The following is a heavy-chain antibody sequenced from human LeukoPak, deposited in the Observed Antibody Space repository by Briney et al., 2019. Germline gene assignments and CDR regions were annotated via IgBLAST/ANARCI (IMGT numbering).Heavy chain of an antibody. CDR1: GYTLTELS. D-gene: IGHD3-10*01. V-gene: IGHV1-24*01. CDR3: ATDSYGSGSYYNDY. J-gene: IGHJ4*02. Sequence: ASVKVSCKVSGYTLTELSMHWVRQAPGKGLEWMGGFDPEDGETIYAQKFQGRVTMTEDTSTDTAYMELSSLRSEDTAVYYCATDSYGSGSYYNDYWGQGTLVTVSS. CDR2: FDPEDGET.